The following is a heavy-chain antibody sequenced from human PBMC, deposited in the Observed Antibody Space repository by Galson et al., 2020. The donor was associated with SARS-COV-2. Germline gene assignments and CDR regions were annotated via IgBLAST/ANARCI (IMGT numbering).Heavy chain of an antibody. CDR3: AKDYDVLTGPS. CDR1: GSTFNTYA. CDR2: ISAGGESA. J-gene: IGHJ4*02. D-gene: IGHD3-9*01. V-gene: IGHV3-23*01. Sequence: GGSLRLSCAASGSTFNTYAMSWVHQAPGKGLEWVSAISAGGESAHYAEPVKGRLTISRDNSRNTPLLEMSSLRAEDTAVYYCAKDYDVLTGPSWGQGTLVTVAS.